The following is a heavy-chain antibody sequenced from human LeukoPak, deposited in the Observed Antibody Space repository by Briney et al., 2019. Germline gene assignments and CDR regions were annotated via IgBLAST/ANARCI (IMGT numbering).Heavy chain of an antibody. CDR3: ARDNSSGYYFF. V-gene: IGHV1-46*01. CDR1: GYTFTSYY. J-gene: IGHJ4*02. Sequence: GASVKVSCKAFGYTFTSYYMHLVRQAPGQGLEWMGMINPSGGSTISAQKFQGRVTMTRDTSISTAYMELSRLRSDDTAVYYCARDNSSGYYFFWGQGTLVTVSS. CDR2: INPSGGST. D-gene: IGHD3-22*01.